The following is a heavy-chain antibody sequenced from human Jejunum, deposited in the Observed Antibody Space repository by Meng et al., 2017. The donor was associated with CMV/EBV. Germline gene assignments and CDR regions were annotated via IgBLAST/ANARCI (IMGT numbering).Heavy chain of an antibody. D-gene: IGHD1-1*01. Sequence: AASGLDFNTYTMNWVRQAPGKGLEWVSSITSGSRYIFYTDSVKGRFTLSRDNAKKSLYLQMNSLRAADTAVYYCARNPPGKGFIDYWGQGTLVTVSS. CDR1: GLDFNTYT. V-gene: IGHV3-21*01. J-gene: IGHJ4*02. CDR3: ARNPPGKGFIDY. CDR2: ITSGSRYI.